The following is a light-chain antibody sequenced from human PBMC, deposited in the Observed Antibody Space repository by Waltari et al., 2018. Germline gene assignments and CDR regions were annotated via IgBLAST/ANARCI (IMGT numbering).Light chain of an antibody. V-gene: IGKV1-39*01. CDR2: AAS. Sequence: FQMTQSPSSLFASVGARVTITCGASQSINTFLNWYQEKPGKAPKLLIYAASSLQTKVPARFSGRGSGTEFTHTISQLLPEDFATYDCQQSYSIFGKFGQGTKVELK. CDR1: QSINTF. CDR3: QQSYSIFGK. J-gene: IGKJ1*01.